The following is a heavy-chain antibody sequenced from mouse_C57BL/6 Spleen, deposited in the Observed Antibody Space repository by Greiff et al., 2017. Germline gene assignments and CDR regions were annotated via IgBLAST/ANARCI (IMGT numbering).Heavy chain of an antibody. J-gene: IGHJ3*01. D-gene: IGHD2-3*01. CDR3: ARDGYSAWFAY. V-gene: IGHV1-52*01. CDR1: GYTFTSYW. Sequence: VQLQQPGAELVRPGSSVKLSCKASGYTFTSYWMHWVKQRPIQGLEWIGNIDPSDSETNYNQKFKDKATLTVDKSSSTAYMQLSSLTSEDSAVYYCARDGYSAWFAYWGQGTLVTVSA. CDR2: IDPSDSET.